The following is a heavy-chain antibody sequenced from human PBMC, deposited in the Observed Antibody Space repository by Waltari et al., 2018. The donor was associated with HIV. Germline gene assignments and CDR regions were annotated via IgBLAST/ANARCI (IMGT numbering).Heavy chain of an antibody. J-gene: IGHJ1*01. CDR2: INSDGSRI. D-gene: IGHD3-10*01. CDR1: GFTSTRYW. V-gene: IGHV3-74*01. CDR3: AKEAGDRGYFQH. Sequence: EVQLVESGGNLVQPGGSLRLSCAVSGFTSTRYWLPWVRQAPWKGLAWVSRINSDGSRIRYADSVKGRFTISRDNAKNTLYLQMNSLRDEDTAVYYCAKEAGDRGYFQHWGQGTLVTVSS.